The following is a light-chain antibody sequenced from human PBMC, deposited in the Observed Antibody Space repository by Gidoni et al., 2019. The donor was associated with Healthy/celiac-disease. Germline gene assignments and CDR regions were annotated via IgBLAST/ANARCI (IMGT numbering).Light chain of an antibody. CDR1: QSVSNGY. V-gene: IGKV3-20*01. CDR2: GAYGAS. CDR3: QQYGSLVT. Sequence: EIVLTQSPGTLSLSPGERATLSCRASQSVSNGYLAWYQQKPGQAPRLLVYGAYGASTRATGIPDRFSGSGSRTDFTLPISSLGPEDSAVYYCQQYGSLVTFGGGTRVEIK. J-gene: IGKJ4*01.